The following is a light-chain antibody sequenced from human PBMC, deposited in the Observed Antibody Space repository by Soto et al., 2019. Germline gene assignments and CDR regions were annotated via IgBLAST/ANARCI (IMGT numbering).Light chain of an antibody. Sequence: EIVMTQSPATLSVSPGERATLSCRASQSASNNLAWYQQKPGQAPRLLIYVASTRATGIPARFSGSGSGTEFTLTISSLQPDDFATYYCQHYDSFSQSTFGQGTEVEIK. J-gene: IGKJ1*01. CDR3: QHYDSFSQST. CDR1: QSASNN. CDR2: VAS. V-gene: IGKV3-15*01.